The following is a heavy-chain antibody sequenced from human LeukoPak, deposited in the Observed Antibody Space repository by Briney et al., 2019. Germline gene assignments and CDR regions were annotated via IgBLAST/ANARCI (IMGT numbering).Heavy chain of an antibody. CDR1: GFTFSSYA. J-gene: IGHJ4*02. CDR3: AKRGQYYYDSSGYYYQD. Sequence: QPGGSLRLSCAASGFTFSSYAMSWVRQAPGKGLEWVSAISAGGSTYYADSVKGRFTISRDNSKNTLYLQMNSLRAEDTDVYYCAKRGQYYYDSSGYYYQDWGQGTLVTVSS. CDR2: ISAGGST. V-gene: IGHV3-23*01. D-gene: IGHD3-22*01.